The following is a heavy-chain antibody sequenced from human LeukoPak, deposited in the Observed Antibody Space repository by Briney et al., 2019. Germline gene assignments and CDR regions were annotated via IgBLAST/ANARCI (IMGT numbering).Heavy chain of an antibody. J-gene: IGHJ3*02. V-gene: IGHV4-31*03. Sequence: SQTLSLTCTVSGGSISSGGPYWSWIRQYPGRGLEWIGYIYNSVYTYYNPSLKSRVTISEDTSKNQFSLKLTSVTAADTAVYYCATSGSSYLYAFDIWGQGTMVTVSS. CDR3: ATSGSSYLYAFDI. CDR2: IYNSVYT. CDR1: GGSISSGGPY. D-gene: IGHD3-10*01.